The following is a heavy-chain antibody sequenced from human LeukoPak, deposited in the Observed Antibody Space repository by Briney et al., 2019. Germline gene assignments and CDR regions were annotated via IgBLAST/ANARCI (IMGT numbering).Heavy chain of an antibody. D-gene: IGHD2-21*02. CDR2: INPNSGGT. CDR1: GYIFTVYY. Sequence: GASVKVSCKASGYIFTVYYMHWVRQAPGQGLEWMGWINPNSGGTNYAQKFQGRVTMTRDTSISTAYMELSRLRSDDTAVYYCARVPVVTAIYYFDYWGQGTLVTVSS. J-gene: IGHJ4*02. CDR3: ARVPVVTAIYYFDY. V-gene: IGHV1-2*02.